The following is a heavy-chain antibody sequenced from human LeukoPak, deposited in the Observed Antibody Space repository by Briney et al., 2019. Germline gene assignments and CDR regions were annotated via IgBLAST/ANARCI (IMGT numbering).Heavy chain of an antibody. D-gene: IGHD3-10*01. V-gene: IGHV3-74*01. Sequence: GGSLRLSCAASGFTFSSYWMHWVRQAPGKGLVWVSRINTDGSSTSYADSVKGRFTISRDNAKNTLYLQMNSLRAEDTAVYYCARDREMVRERKWFGEFLSAEDNWFDPWGQGTLVTVSS. CDR1: GFTFSSYW. CDR3: ARDREMVRERKWFGEFLSAEDNWFDP. J-gene: IGHJ5*02. CDR2: INTDGSST.